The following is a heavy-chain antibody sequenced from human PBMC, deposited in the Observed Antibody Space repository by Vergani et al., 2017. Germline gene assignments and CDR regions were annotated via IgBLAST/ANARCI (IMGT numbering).Heavy chain of an antibody. CDR2: ISWNSGSI. J-gene: IGHJ4*02. V-gene: IGHV3-9*01. CDR1: GFTFNNYA. CDR3: AKGLVGATTFSFDY. Sequence: EVQLLESGGGLVQPGGSLRLSCAASGFTFNNYAMSWVRQAPGKGLEWVSGISWNSGSIGYADSVKGRFTISRDNAKNSLYLKMNSLRAEDTALYYCAKGLVGATTFSFDYWGQGTLVTVSS. D-gene: IGHD1-26*01.